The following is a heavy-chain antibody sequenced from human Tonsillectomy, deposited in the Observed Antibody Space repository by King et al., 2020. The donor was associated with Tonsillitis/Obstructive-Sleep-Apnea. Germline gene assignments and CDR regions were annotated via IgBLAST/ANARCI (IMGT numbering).Heavy chain of an antibody. D-gene: IGHD6-19*01. Sequence: QLVQSGAEVRRPGSSVKVSCKASGGTFSGFAITWVRQAPGQGLEWRGGSIPVFDTTNYAQKVQGRVTIIADESTTTAYMELSSLRSEVTAVYFCARYSVTGTIGIDYWGQGTLVTVSS. V-gene: IGHV1-69*12. J-gene: IGHJ4*02. CDR3: ARYSVTGTIGIDY. CDR2: SIPVFDTT. CDR1: GGTFSGFA.